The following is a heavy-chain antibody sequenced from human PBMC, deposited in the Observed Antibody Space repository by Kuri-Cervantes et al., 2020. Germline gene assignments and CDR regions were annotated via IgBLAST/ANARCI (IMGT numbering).Heavy chain of an antibody. CDR1: GFTFSSYS. D-gene: IGHD5-12*01. Sequence: GESLKISCAASGFTFSSYSMSWVRQAPGKGLEWVSAVSGPGTSTFYTDSVKGRFTISRDNSKDTLYLQMNSLRAEDTAVYHCARDEVATKNAFDIWGQGTMVTVSS. CDR3: ARDEVATKNAFDI. CDR2: VSGPGTST. V-gene: IGHV3-23*01. J-gene: IGHJ3*02.